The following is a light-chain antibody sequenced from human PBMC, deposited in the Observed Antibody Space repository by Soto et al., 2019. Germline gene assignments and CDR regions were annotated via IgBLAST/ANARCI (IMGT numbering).Light chain of an antibody. V-gene: IGLV3-21*02. CDR3: QVWDPGSDHRV. CDR1: RFASLR. Sequence: SYELTQPPSVSVAPGQTARLTCGGYRFASLRVHWCQQKPGQAPVVVVFDDSDRPSGIPERFSGSNSGNTATLTISRVEPGDEADYYCQVWDPGSDHRVLGGGTKLTVL. J-gene: IGLJ3*02. CDR2: DDS.